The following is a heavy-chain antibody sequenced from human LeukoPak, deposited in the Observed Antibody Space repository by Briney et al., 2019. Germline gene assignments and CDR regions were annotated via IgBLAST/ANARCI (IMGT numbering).Heavy chain of an antibody. CDR1: GFTFSSSS. CDR3: ARPTIAAAGNFEY. V-gene: IGHV3-48*04. Sequence: GGSLRLSCAASGFTFSSSSMNWVRQAPGKGLEWVSYISSSSSTIHYAESVKGRFTISRDNAKNSLYLQVNSLRAEDTAVYYCARPTIAAAGNFEYWGQGTLVTVSS. J-gene: IGHJ4*02. CDR2: ISSSSSTI. D-gene: IGHD6-13*01.